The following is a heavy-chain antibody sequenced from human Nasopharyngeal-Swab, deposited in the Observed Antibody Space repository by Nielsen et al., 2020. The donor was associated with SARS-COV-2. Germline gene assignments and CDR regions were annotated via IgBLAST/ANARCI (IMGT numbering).Heavy chain of an antibody. V-gene: IGHV3-30*14. CDR3: ARTPLGYYYYYMDV. CDR2: ISYDGSNK. J-gene: IGHJ6*03. Sequence: VRQAPGKGLEWVAVISYDGSNKYYADSVKGRFTISRDNSKNTLYLQMGSLRAEDMAVYYCARTPLGYYYYYMDVWGKGTTVTVSS.